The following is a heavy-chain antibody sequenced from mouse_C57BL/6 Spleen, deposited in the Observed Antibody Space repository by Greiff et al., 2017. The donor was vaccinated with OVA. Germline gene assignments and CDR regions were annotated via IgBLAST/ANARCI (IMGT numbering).Heavy chain of an antibody. Sequence: QVQLQQPGAELVMPGASVKLSCKASGYTFTSYWMHWVKQRPGQGLEWIGEIDPSDSYTNYNQKFKGKSTLTVDKSSSTAYMQLSSLTSEDSAVYYCARATVVARDWYFDVWGTGTTVTVSS. J-gene: IGHJ1*03. V-gene: IGHV1-69*01. CDR2: IDPSDSYT. CDR3: ARATVVARDWYFDV. CDR1: GYTFTSYW. D-gene: IGHD1-1*01.